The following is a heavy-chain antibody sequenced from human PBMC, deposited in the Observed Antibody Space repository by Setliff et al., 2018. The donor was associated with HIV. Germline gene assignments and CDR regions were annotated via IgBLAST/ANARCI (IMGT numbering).Heavy chain of an antibody. CDR3: AQTTKPSQFDY. J-gene: IGHJ4*02. CDR1: GFSLSTSGVA. Sequence: GSGPTLVNPTQTLTLTCTFSGFSLSTSGVAVGWIRQPPGKALEWLALIYWDDDKRYSPSLKSRLTIIKDTYKNQVVLTMTNMNSVDTATYYCAQTTKPSQFDYWGQGTLVTVSS. V-gene: IGHV2-5*02. CDR2: IYWDDDK. D-gene: IGHD1-26*01.